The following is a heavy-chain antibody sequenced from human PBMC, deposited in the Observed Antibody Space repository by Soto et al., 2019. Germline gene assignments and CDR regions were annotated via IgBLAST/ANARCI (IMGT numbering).Heavy chain of an antibody. CDR1: GGSISSSSYS. V-gene: IGHV4-31*03. Sequence: QVQLQESGPGLVKPSQTLSLTCTVSGGSISSSSYSWSWIRQHPGKGLEWIGYVYFSGNTYYNPSLQSRVTISVDTSKKQFSLRLISVTVADTAVYYCARLGYDSSGYPSLFDPWGQGTLVTVSS. D-gene: IGHD3-22*01. CDR3: ARLGYDSSGYPSLFDP. CDR2: VYFSGNT. J-gene: IGHJ5*02.